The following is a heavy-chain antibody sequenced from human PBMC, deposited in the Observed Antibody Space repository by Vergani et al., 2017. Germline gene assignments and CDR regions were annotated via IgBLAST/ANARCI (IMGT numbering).Heavy chain of an antibody. D-gene: IGHD1-26*01. CDR1: GGSISSGSYY. V-gene: IGHV4-61*02. Sequence: QVQLQESGPGLVKPSQTLSLTCTVSGGSISSGSYYWSWIRQPAGKGLEWIGRIYTSGSTNYNPSLKSRVTISVDTSKNQFSLKLSSVTAADTAVYYCARTGATISAPTYGMDVWGQGTTVTVSS. J-gene: IGHJ6*02. CDR3: ARTGATISAPTYGMDV. CDR2: IYTSGST.